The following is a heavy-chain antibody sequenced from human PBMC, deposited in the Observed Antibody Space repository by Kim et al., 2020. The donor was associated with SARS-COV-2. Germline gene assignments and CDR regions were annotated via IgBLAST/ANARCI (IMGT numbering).Heavy chain of an antibody. CDR2: ISWNSGSI. CDR3: AKDMGYSSSYYYFDY. D-gene: IGHD6-6*01. Sequence: GGSLRLSCAASGFTFGDYAMHWVRQAPGKGLEWVSGISWNSGSIGYADSVKGRFTISRDNAKNSLYLQMNSLRAEDTALYYCAKDMGYSSSYYYFDYWGQGTLVTVSS. CDR1: GFTFGDYA. J-gene: IGHJ4*02. V-gene: IGHV3-9*01.